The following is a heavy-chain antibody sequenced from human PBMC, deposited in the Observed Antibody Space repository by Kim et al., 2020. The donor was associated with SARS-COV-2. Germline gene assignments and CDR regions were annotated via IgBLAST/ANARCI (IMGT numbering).Heavy chain of an antibody. CDR3: ARRTSYYYYYGMDV. D-gene: IGHD2-2*01. CDR1: GGSFSGYY. J-gene: IGHJ6*02. V-gene: IGHV4-34*01. Sequence: SETLSLTCAVYGGSFSGYYWSCIRQPPGKGLEWIGEINHSGSTNYNPSLKSRVTISVDTSKNQFSLKLSSVTAADTAVYYCARRTSYYYYYGMDVWGQGTTVTVSS. CDR2: INHSGST.